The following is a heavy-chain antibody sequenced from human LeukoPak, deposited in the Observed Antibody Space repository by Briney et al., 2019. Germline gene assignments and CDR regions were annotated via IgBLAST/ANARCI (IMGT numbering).Heavy chain of an antibody. D-gene: IGHD6-19*01. V-gene: IGHV1-2*02. CDR2: INLNSGGT. CDR1: GYTFTDYY. CDR3: ASGMAVAGLRYFDL. Sequence: ASVKVSCKASGYTFTDYYIHWVRQAPGQGLEWMGWINLNSGGTNSAQKFQGRVTTTRDTSISTAYMELSSLRSDDTAVYYCASGMAVAGLRYFDLWGRGTLVTVSS. J-gene: IGHJ2*01.